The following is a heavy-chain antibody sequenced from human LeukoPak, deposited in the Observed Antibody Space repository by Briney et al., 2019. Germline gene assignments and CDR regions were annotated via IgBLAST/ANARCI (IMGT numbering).Heavy chain of an antibody. CDR1: GFTFSSYS. CDR3: ARDAPRGYYYMDV. V-gene: IGHV3-21*03. Sequence: GGSLRLSCAASGFTFSSYSMNGVRQAPGKGLEWGSSISSSSSYIYYADSVKGRFTISRDNAKNSLYLQMNSLRAEDTAVYYCARDAPRGYYYMDVWGKGTTVTVSS. CDR2: ISSSSSYI. J-gene: IGHJ6*03.